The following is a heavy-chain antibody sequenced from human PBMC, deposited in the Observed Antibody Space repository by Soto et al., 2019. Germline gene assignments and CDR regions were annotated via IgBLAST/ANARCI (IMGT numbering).Heavy chain of an antibody. V-gene: IGHV3-9*01. CDR2: ISWNSGSI. J-gene: IGHJ3*02. Sequence: SGGSLRLSCAASGFTFDDYAMHWVRQAPGKGLEWVSGISWNSGSIGYADSVKGRFTISRDNAKNSLYLQMNSLRAEDTALYYCAKDISMLVAARPDAFDIWGQGTMVTVSS. CDR3: AKDISMLVAARPDAFDI. D-gene: IGHD6-6*01. CDR1: GFTFDDYA.